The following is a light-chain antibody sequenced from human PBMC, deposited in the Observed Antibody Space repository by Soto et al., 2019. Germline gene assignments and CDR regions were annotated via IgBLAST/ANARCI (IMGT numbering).Light chain of an antibody. CDR3: CSYAGSSTLEV. J-gene: IGLJ1*01. CDR1: SSDVGSYNL. Sequence: QSALTQPASVSGSPGQSITISCTGTSSDVGSYNLVSWYQQHPGKAPKLMIYEGSKRPSGVSNRFSGSNSGNTASLTISGLQAEDEADYYCCSYAGSSTLEVFGTGTKVTVL. V-gene: IGLV2-23*01. CDR2: EGS.